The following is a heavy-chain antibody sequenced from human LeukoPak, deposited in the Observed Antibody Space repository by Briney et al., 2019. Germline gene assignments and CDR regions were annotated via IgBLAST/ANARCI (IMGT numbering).Heavy chain of an antibody. Sequence: GRSLRLSCAASGFTFDDYAMHWVRQAPGKGLEWVSGISWNSGSIGYADSVKGRFTISRDNAKNSLYLQMNSLRAEDTALYYCAKAVGFDGELRERGWSDPWGQETLVTVSS. V-gene: IGHV3-9*01. D-gene: IGHD1-26*01. J-gene: IGHJ5*02. CDR1: GFTFDDYA. CDR3: AKAVGFDGELRERGWSDP. CDR2: ISWNSGSI.